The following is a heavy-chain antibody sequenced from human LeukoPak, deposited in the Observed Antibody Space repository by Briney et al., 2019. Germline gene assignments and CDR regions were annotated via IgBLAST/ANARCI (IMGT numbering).Heavy chain of an antibody. CDR2: IKQDGSEK. CDR3: AGVYGMDV. CDR1: GFTFRRYW. J-gene: IGHJ6*02. V-gene: IGHV3-7*02. Sequence: GGSLRLSCTASGFTFRRYWMSWVRQAPGKGLEWVANIKQDGSEKYYVDSVEGRFTISRDNARNSQYLQMNSLRVEDTAVYYCAGVYGMDVWGQGTTVTVSS.